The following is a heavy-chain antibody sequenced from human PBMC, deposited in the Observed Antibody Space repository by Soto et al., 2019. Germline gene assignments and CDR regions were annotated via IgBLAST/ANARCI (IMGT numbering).Heavy chain of an antibody. V-gene: IGHV4-31*01. CDR3: ARSHPTVTTKGAFDI. Sequence: QVQLQESGPGLVKPSQTLSLTCTVSGGSISSGGYYWSWIRQHPGKGLEWIGYIYYSGSTYYNPSLKSPVTISVDTSKNQFSLKLSSVTAADTAVYYGARSHPTVTTKGAFDIWGQGTMVTVSS. CDR2: IYYSGST. D-gene: IGHD4-17*01. J-gene: IGHJ3*02. CDR1: GGSISSGGYY.